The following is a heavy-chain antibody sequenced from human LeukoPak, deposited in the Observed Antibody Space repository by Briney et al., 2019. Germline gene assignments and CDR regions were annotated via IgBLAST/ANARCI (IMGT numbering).Heavy chain of an antibody. D-gene: IGHD1/OR15-1a*01. CDR3: ARGSDKGGWNSFDY. V-gene: IGHV1-46*01. Sequence: ASVKVSCKASGYTFTSYNMHWVRRAPGQGLEWMGTINPSGGSTTYAQKFQGRVTMTRDTPTSTVYMEPSSLRSEETAVYYCARGSDKGGWNSFDYWGQGTLVTVSS. CDR2: INPSGGST. CDR1: GYTFTSYN. J-gene: IGHJ4*02.